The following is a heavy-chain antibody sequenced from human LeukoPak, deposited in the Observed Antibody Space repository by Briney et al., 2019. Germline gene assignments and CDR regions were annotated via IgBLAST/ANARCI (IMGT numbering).Heavy chain of an antibody. CDR2: ISRSSAYI. J-gene: IGHJ4*02. CDR1: GFTLSSYS. CDR3: ARGSPDSSSSVDFDY. D-gene: IGHD6-6*01. Sequence: GSLRLSCAASGFTLSSYSMNWVRQAPGKGLEWVSSISRSSAYIYYADSVKGRFTISRDNAKNSLYLQMNSLRAEDTAVYYCARGSPDSSSSVDFDYWGQGTLVTVSS. V-gene: IGHV3-21*01.